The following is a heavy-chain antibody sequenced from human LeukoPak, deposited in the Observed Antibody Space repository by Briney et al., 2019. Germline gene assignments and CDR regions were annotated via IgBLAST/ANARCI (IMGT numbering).Heavy chain of an antibody. Sequence: GGSLRLSCAASGFTFISYSMNWVRQAPGKGLEWVSSISSSSSYIYYADSLKGRFTISRDNAKNSLYLQMNSLRAEDTAVYYCARDRNICGDYGDAFDIWGQGTMVTVSS. V-gene: IGHV3-21*04. CDR3: ARDRNICGDYGDAFDI. CDR1: GFTFISYS. D-gene: IGHD4-17*01. J-gene: IGHJ3*02. CDR2: ISSSSSYI.